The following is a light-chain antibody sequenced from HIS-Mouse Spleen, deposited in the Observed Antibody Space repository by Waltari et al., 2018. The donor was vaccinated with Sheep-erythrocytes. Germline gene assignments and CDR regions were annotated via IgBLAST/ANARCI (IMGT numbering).Light chain of an antibody. CDR2: DVS. V-gene: IGLV2-11*01. J-gene: IGLJ1*01. CDR1: SRDVGGYYY. CDR3: CSYAGSYNHV. Sequence: QSALTQPRSVSGSPGQSVTISCTGTSRDVGGYYYVPWYQQHPGKAPKLMIYDVSKRPSGVPDRFSGSKSGNTASLTISGLQAEDEADYYCCSYAGSYNHVFATGTKVTVL.